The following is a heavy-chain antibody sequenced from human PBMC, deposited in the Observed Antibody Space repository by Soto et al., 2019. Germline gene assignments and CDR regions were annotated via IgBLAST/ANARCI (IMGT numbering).Heavy chain of an antibody. CDR2: IYYSGST. D-gene: IGHD3-10*01. CDR3: ASSPPFTMVRGPWFDP. V-gene: IGHV4-30-4*01. Sequence: RSETLSLTCTVSGGSISSGDYYWSWIRQPPGKGLEWIGYIYYSGSTYYNPSLKSRVTISVDTSKNQFSLKLSSVTAADTAVDYCASSPPFTMVRGPWFDPWGQGTLVTVSS. CDR1: GGSISSGDYY. J-gene: IGHJ5*02.